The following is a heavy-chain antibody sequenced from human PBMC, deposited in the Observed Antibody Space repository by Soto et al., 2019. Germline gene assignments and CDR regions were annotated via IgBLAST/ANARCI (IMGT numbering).Heavy chain of an antibody. CDR3: AKDGWYSSTSCYGYYYGMEV. CDR1: GYTFTSYG. D-gene: IGHD2-2*01. CDR2: IRTSNANT. V-gene: IGHV1-18*01. Sequence: ASVKVSCKTSGYTFTSYGISWVRQAPGQGLEWMGWIRTSNANTNYAKNLQGRVTMTTDTSTSTAYMELRSLRAEDTAVYYCAKDGWYSSTSCYGYYYGMEVWGQGTTVTVSS. J-gene: IGHJ6*02.